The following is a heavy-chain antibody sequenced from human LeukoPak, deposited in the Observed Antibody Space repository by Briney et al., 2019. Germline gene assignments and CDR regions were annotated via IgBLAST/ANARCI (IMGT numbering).Heavy chain of an antibody. CDR3: ARQSSGSYFFF. V-gene: IGHV4-31*03. D-gene: IGHD1-26*01. J-gene: IGHJ4*02. Sequence: PSETLSLTCTVSGGSISSGGYYWSWIRQHPGKGLEWIGYIYDSESTYYNPSLKSRVTISVDTSKNQFSLRLSSVTAADTAVYYCARQSSGSYFFFWGQGTLVTVSS. CDR1: GGSISSGGYY. CDR2: IYDSEST.